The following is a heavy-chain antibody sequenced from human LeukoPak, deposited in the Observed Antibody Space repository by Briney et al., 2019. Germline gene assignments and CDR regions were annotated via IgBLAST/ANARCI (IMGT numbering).Heavy chain of an antibody. V-gene: IGHV3-30*02. CDR3: GAYCGGDCYASDAFDI. CDR2: IRYDGSNK. D-gene: IGHD2-21*01. J-gene: IGHJ3*02. CDR1: GFTFSSYG. Sequence: TGGSLRLSCAASGFTFSSYGMHWVRQAPGKGLEWVAFIRYDGSNKYYADSVKGRFTISRDNSKNTLYLQMNSLRAEGTAVYYCGAYCGGDCYASDAFDIWGQGTMVTVSS.